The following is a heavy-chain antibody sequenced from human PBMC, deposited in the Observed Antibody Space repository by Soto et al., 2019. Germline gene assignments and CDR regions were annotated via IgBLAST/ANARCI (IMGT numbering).Heavy chain of an antibody. V-gene: IGHV4-34*01. CDR2: INHSGST. CDR1: GGSFSGYY. D-gene: IGHD1-1*01. CDR3: ARGQRKYYYYSVMAV. J-gene: IGHJ6*02. Sequence: SETLSLTCAVYGGSFSGYYWSWIRQPPGKGLEWIGEINHSGSTNYNPSLKSRVTISVDTSKNQFSLKLSSVTAADTAVYYCARGQRKYYYYSVMAVWGQGTTVTVSS.